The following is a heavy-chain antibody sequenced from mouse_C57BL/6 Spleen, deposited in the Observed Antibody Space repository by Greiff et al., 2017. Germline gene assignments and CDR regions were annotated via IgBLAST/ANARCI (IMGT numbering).Heavy chain of an antibody. CDR3: ARGQY. CDR2: INPNNGGT. V-gene: IGHV1-26*01. Sequence: EVQLQQSGPELVKPGASVKISCKASGYTFTDYYMNWVKQSHGKSLEWIGDINPNNGGTSYNQKFKGKATLTVDKSSSTAYMELRSPTSEDSAVYYCARGQYWGQGTLVTVSA. J-gene: IGHJ3*01. D-gene: IGHD6-1*01. CDR1: GYTFTDYY.